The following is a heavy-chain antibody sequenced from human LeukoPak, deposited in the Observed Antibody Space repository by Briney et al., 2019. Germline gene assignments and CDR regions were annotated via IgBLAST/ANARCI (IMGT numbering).Heavy chain of an antibody. CDR2: INPSIGDA. CDR1: GYPFTDYF. J-gene: IGHJ5*01. Sequence: ASVKVSCKASGYPFTDYFIHWVRQAPGQGLEWMGWINPSIGDASYAQKFQDRVTMTRDRSINTAYMELSRLTSDDTAVYYCARMALDGGDSIGFDSWGQGTLVTVSS. D-gene: IGHD2-21*02. CDR3: ARMALDGGDSIGFDS. V-gene: IGHV1-2*02.